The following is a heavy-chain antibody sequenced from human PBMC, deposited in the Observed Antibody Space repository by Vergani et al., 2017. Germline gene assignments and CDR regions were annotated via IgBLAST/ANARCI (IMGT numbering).Heavy chain of an antibody. CDR1: GGSISSYY. CDR3: ARNRVRGVRYYGMDV. Sequence: QVQLQESGPGLVKPSETLSLTCTVSGGSISSYYWSWIRQPPGKGLEWIGYIYYSGSTNYNPSLKSRVTISVDTSKNQFTLKLSSVTAADTAVYYCARNRVRGVRYYGMDVWGEGTTVTVSS. D-gene: IGHD3-10*01. CDR2: IYYSGST. V-gene: IGHV4-59*01. J-gene: IGHJ6*04.